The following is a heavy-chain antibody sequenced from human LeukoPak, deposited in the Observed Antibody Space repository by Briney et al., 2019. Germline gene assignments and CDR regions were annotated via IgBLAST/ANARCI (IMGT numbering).Heavy chain of an antibody. CDR1: GFTFSNYE. CDR3: ARGFAPHDY. J-gene: IGHJ4*02. CDR2: ISTSGNPI. V-gene: IGHV3-48*03. Sequence: GGSLRLSRAASGFTFSNYEMNWVRQAPGKGLEWISYISTSGNPIFYADSVKGRFTISRDNAKNSLYLQMNSLRAEDTAVYYCARGFAPHDYWGQGTLVAVSS.